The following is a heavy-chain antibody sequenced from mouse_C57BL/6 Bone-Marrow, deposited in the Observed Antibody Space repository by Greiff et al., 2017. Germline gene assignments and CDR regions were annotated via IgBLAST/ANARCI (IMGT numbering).Heavy chain of an antibody. CDR2: IYPRSGNT. CDR1: GYTFTSYG. V-gene: IGHV1-81*01. Sequence: QVQLQQSGAELARPGASVKLSCTASGYTFTSYGISWVKQRTGQGLEWIGEIYPRSGNTYYNEKFKGKATLTADKSSSTAYMELRSLTSEDAAVDVCSRYGGRGYFDVWGTGTTVTVSS. J-gene: IGHJ1*03. CDR3: SRYGGRGYFDV. D-gene: IGHD1-1*02.